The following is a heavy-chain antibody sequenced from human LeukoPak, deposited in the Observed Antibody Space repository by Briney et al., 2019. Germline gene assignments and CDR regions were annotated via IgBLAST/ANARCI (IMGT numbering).Heavy chain of an antibody. CDR1: GFTFSSYA. Sequence: PGGSLRLSCAASGFTFSSYAMSWVRQAPGKGLEWVAIIWPDGSDKYYADSVKGRFTISRDNSKNTLYLQMNSLRAEDTAMYYCARDQIYTYGTTAPLDYWGQGTLVTVSS. V-gene: IGHV3-33*08. CDR3: ARDQIYTYGTTAPLDY. J-gene: IGHJ4*02. D-gene: IGHD5-18*01. CDR2: IWPDGSDK.